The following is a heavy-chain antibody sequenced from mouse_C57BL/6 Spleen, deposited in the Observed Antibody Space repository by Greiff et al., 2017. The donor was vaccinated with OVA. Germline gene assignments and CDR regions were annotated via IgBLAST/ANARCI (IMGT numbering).Heavy chain of an antibody. Sequence: EVQGVESGGGLVQPGGSMKLSCAASGFTFSDAWMDWVRQSPEKGLEWVAEIRNKANNHATYYAESVKGRFTISRDDSKSSVYLQMNSLRAEDTGIYYCTRGWGSYCDYGGQGTTLTVSS. D-gene: IGHD3-3*01. CDR1: GFTFSDAW. J-gene: IGHJ2*01. V-gene: IGHV6-6*01. CDR2: IRNKANNHAT. CDR3: TRGWGSYCDY.